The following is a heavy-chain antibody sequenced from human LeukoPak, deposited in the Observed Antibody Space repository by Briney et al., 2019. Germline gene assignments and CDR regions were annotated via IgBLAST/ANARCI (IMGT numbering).Heavy chain of an antibody. D-gene: IGHD1-26*01. CDR3: ARDSGSYGSYYYYYGMDV. V-gene: IGHV1-2*04. Sequence: ASVKVSCKASGYTFTGYYMHWVRQAPGQGLEWMGWINPNSGGTNYAQKFQGWVTMTRDTSISTAYMELSRLRSDDTAVYYCARDSGSYGSYYYYYGMDVWGQGTTVTVSS. J-gene: IGHJ6*02. CDR1: GYTFTGYY. CDR2: INPNSGGT.